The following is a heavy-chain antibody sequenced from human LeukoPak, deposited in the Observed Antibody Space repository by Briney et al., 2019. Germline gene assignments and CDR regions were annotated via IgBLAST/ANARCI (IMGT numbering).Heavy chain of an antibody. Sequence: SQTQSLTCTVSGVSIGSTHYYWGWIRQPAGKGLEWIGRVYFSGSTNYNPSLKGRVTISVDTSKNQFSLSLMSVTAADTAVYYCVKDGGHTALDPWGQGTQVTVSS. V-gene: IGHV4-61*02. J-gene: IGHJ5*02. CDR2: VYFSGST. CDR3: VKDGGHTALDP. D-gene: IGHD3-16*01. CDR1: GVSIGSTHYY.